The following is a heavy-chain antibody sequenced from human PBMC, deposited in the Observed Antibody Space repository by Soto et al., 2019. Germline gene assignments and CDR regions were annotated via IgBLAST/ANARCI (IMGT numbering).Heavy chain of an antibody. CDR3: ARLYSSQTYYFDY. Sequence: SVKVSCKASGGTFSSYTISWVRQAPGQGLEWMGRIIPILGIANYAQKFQGRVTITADKSTSTAYMELSSLRSEDTAVYYCARLYSSQTYYFDYWGQGTLVTVSS. D-gene: IGHD6-13*01. J-gene: IGHJ4*02. V-gene: IGHV1-69*02. CDR2: IIPILGIA. CDR1: GGTFSSYT.